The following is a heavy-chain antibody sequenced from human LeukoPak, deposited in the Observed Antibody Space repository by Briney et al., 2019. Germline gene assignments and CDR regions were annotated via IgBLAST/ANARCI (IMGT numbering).Heavy chain of an antibody. D-gene: IGHD3-9*01. CDR1: GYTLTELS. J-gene: IGHJ4*02. CDR3: AAVLRYFDWLFS. CDR2: FDPEDGET. V-gene: IGHV1-24*01. Sequence: GASVKVSCKVSGYTLTELSMHWVRQAPGKGLEWMGGFDPEDGETIYAQKFQGRVTMTEDTSTDTAYMELNSLRSEDTAVYYCAAVLRYFDWLFSWGQGTLVTVSS.